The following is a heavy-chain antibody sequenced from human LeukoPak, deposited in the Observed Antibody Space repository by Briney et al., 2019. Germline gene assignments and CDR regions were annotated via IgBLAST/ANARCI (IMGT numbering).Heavy chain of an antibody. D-gene: IGHD3-9*01. V-gene: IGHV1-69*13. CDR3: ARDESGYYDILTGPGPTPL. Sequence: ASVKVSCKASGGTFSSYAISWVRQAPGHGLELVGAITPIFGTPNYVEKFQGRVTISADESTSTAYMELSSLTSEDTAVYYCARDESGYYDILTGPGPTPLWGQGTLVTVSS. CDR1: GGTFSSYA. CDR2: ITPIFGTP. J-gene: IGHJ4*02.